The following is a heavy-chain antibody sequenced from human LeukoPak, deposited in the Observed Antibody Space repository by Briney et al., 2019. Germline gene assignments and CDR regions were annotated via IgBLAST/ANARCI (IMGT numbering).Heavy chain of an antibody. Sequence: ASVKVSCKASGYTFTSYYIHWVRQAPGQGLEWMGIINPSGGSTSYPQKFQDRVTMTRDTSMSTVYMELSSLKSDDTAIYYCARGVFGELEKLMFQHWGQGTLVTVSS. CDR3: ARGVFGELEKLMFQH. V-gene: IGHV1-46*01. J-gene: IGHJ1*01. CDR1: GYTFTSYY. CDR2: INPSGGST. D-gene: IGHD3-10*02.